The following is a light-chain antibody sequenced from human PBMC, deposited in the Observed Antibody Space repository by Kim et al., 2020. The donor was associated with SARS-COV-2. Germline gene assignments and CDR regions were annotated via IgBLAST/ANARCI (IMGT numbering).Light chain of an antibody. V-gene: IGLV1-51*01. Sequence: APGQKVTIACSGSSSNMGKFSVSWYQQLPGTAPKLLIYANEKRPSGIPDRFSGSKSGTSATLVITGLQTGDEADYYCGTWDNSRGGVFGGGTQLTVL. CDR2: ANE. CDR3: GTWDNSRGGV. CDR1: SSNMGKFS. J-gene: IGLJ3*02.